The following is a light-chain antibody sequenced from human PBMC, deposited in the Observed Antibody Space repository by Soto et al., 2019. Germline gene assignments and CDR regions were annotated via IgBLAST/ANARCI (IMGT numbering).Light chain of an antibody. J-gene: IGLJ2*01. CDR1: AFPKKY. V-gene: IGLV3-10*01. Sequence: SYELTQPPSLSVSPGQTARITCSGDAFPKKYAYWYQQRSGQAPVLVIYEDTKRPSGIPERFSGSSSGTTATLTISGAHVEDEGYYFSYSTDSSGGIFGGGTKVTVL. CDR3: YSTDSSGGI. CDR2: EDT.